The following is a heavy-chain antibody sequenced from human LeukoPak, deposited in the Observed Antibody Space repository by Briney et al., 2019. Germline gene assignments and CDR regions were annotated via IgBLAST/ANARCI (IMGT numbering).Heavy chain of an antibody. Sequence: PGGSLRLSCAASGFTFDDYAMHWVRQAPGKGLEWVSGISWNSGSIGYADSVKGRFTISRDNAKNSLYLQMNSLRAEDTALYYCAKDIGYSYGHWVDAFDIWGQGTTVTVSS. V-gene: IGHV3-9*01. J-gene: IGHJ3*02. CDR3: AKDIGYSYGHWVDAFDI. CDR2: ISWNSGSI. D-gene: IGHD5-18*01. CDR1: GFTFDDYA.